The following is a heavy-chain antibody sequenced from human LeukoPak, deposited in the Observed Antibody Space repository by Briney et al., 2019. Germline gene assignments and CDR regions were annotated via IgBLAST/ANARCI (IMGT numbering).Heavy chain of an antibody. J-gene: IGHJ4*02. CDR3: ARDPSNTMIVVVSLYYFDY. Sequence: PSGGSLRLSCAASGFTLSSYAMHWVRQAPGKGLEGVAVISYDGSNKYYADSVKGRFTISRDNSKNTLYLQMNSLRAEDTAVYYCARDPSNTMIVVVSLYYFDYWGQGTLVTVSS. CDR2: ISYDGSNK. D-gene: IGHD3-22*01. V-gene: IGHV3-30*04. CDR1: GFTLSSYA.